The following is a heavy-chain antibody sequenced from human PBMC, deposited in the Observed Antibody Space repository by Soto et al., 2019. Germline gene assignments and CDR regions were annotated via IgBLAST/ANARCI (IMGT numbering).Heavy chain of an antibody. CDR3: ARWVGTMVRGVIPPYYYGMDV. J-gene: IGHJ6*02. CDR1: GFTFSSYG. Sequence: QVQLVESGGGVVQPGRSLRLSCAASGFTFSSYGMHWVRQAPGKGLEWVAVIWYDGSNKYYADSVKGRFTISRDNSKNTLYLQMNSLRAEDTAVYYCARWVGTMVRGVIPPYYYGMDVWGQGTTVTVSS. D-gene: IGHD3-10*01. CDR2: IWYDGSNK. V-gene: IGHV3-33*01.